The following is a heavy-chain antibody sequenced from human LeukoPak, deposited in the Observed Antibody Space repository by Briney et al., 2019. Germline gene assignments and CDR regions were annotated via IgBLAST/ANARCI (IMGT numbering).Heavy chain of an antibody. CDR1: GFTFRSYN. V-gene: IGHV3-21*01. CDR2: ISSSSSYI. CDR3: ARDRITVTWRGMDV. D-gene: IGHD4-17*01. Sequence: SGGSLRLSCAASGFTFRSYNMNWVRQAPGKGLEWVSSISSSSSYIYYADSVKGRFTISRDNAKNSLYLQMNSLRAEDTAVYYCARDRITVTWRGMDVWGQGTTVTVSS. J-gene: IGHJ6*02.